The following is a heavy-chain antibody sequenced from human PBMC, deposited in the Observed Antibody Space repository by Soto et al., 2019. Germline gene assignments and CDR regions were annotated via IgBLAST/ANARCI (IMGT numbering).Heavy chain of an antibody. Sequence: VQLEESGGGVVQPGRSLSLSCAASGFTFSSFSLHWVRQAPGKGLEWLALISYDGSTEYNPDSVKGRFNISRDNAKNTLYLQPNSLRPEDTALYSCARTTTLAGTPEFDYWGQAHLVTVSP. V-gene: IGHV3-30-3*01. D-gene: IGHD6-19*01. CDR3: ARTTTLAGTPEFDY. CDR2: ISYDGSTE. J-gene: IGHJ4*02. CDR1: GFTFSSFS.